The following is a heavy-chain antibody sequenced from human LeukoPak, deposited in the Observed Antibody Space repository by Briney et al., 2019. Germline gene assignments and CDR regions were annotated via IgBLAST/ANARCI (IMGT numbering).Heavy chain of an antibody. CDR3: ATEKPFYYAMDV. CDR2: ISSGSSFI. J-gene: IGHJ6*02. Sequence: GGSLRLPCAASGFTFSNYNMNWVRQAPGKGLEWVSSISSGSSFIYYADSMKGRFTISRDNAKNSLYLQMNSLRAEDTAVYYCATEKPFYYAMDVWGQGTTVTVSS. CDR1: GFTFSNYN. V-gene: IGHV3-21*01.